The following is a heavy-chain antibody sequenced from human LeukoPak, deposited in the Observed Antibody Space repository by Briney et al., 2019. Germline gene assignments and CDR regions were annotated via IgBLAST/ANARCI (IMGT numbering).Heavy chain of an antibody. CDR3: AAAGRGDSSGYYY. J-gene: IGHJ4*02. V-gene: IGHV3-23*01. CDR2: ISSNSVPRT. D-gene: IGHD3-22*01. CDR1: GFTFSSFA. Sequence: PGGSLRLSCAASGFTFSSFAMSWVRQAPGKGLEWVSGISSNSVPRTYYTDSVKGRFTISRDNSKDTLNLEMNSLRAEDTAVYYCAAAGRGDSSGYYYWGQGTLATVSS.